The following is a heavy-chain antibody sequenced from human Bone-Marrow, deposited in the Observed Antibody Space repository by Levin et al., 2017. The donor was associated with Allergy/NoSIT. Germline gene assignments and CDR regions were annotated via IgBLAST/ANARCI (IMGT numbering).Heavy chain of an antibody. D-gene: IGHD2-15*01. CDR3: ARGCCSGGSCLYGDAFDI. V-gene: IGHV3-66*01. J-gene: IGHJ3*02. CDR2: IYSGGST. CDR1: GFTVSSNY. Sequence: GESLKISCAASGFTVSSNYMSWVRQAPGKGLEWVSVIYSGGSTYYADSVKGRFTISRDNSKNTLYLQMNSLRAEDTAVYYCARGCCSGGSCLYGDAFDIWGQGTMVTVSS.